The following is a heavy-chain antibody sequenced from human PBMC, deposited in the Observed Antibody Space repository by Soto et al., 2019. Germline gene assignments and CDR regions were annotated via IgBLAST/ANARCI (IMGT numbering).Heavy chain of an antibody. CDR2: ISASTRNT. CDR1: GYTFSDYA. J-gene: IGHJ2*01. V-gene: IGHV1-18*01. D-gene: IGHD2-15*01. Sequence: QVQLVQSGGEVKKPGASVKVSCQASGYTFSDYAISWVRQAPGQVLEWMGWISASTRNTDQAQTFQGRVIMTLDTSTNTAYMELRSLRSDDTAVYYCVRCDCSVGSCYACWHFDLWGRGTLVTVSS. CDR3: VRCDCSVGSCYACWHFDL.